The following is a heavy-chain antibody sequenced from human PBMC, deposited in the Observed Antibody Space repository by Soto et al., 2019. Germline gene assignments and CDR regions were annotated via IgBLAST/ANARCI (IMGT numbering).Heavy chain of an antibody. CDR3: AKRLNTYCIDE. D-gene: IGHD2-21*02. Sequence: EVQLLESGGGLVQPGGSLRLSCAASGFTFSSYAMSWVRQAPGEGLEWVSAISGSGGSTFHADSVKGRFTISRENSRNTLYLQMKSMRAEDTAVYYCAKRLNTYCIDEWGQGTLVAVSS. J-gene: IGHJ4*02. CDR1: GFTFSSYA. V-gene: IGHV3-23*01. CDR2: ISGSGGST.